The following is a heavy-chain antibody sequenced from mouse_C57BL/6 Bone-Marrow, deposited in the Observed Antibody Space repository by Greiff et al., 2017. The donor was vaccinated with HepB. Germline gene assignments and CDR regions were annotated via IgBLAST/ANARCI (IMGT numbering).Heavy chain of an antibody. J-gene: IGHJ1*03. CDR2: IDPSDSYT. D-gene: IGHD2-3*01. Sequence: QVQLQQPGAELVMPGASVKLSCKASGYTFTSYWMHWVKQRPGQGLEWIGEIDPSDSYTNYNQKVKGKSTLTVDKSSSTAYMQLSSLTSEDSAVYYGARRNGFYVYWYFDVWGTGTTVTVSS. V-gene: IGHV1-69*01. CDR1: GYTFTSYW. CDR3: ARRNGFYVYWYFDV.